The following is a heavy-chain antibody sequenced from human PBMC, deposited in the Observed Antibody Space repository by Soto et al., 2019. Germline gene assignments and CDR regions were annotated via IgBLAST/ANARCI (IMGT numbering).Heavy chain of an antibody. Sequence: SETLSLTCAVSGDSISTNNWWRWVRQPPGKGLEWIGEIYHYGNTNYNPSLKSRVTMSVDTSKNQFSLKLTSVTAADTAMYYCARDAAVPGETDRFDFWGQGTLVTVSS. CDR1: GDSISTNNW. D-gene: IGHD6-19*01. CDR3: ARDAAVPGETDRFDF. V-gene: IGHV4-4*02. CDR2: IYHYGNT. J-gene: IGHJ4*02.